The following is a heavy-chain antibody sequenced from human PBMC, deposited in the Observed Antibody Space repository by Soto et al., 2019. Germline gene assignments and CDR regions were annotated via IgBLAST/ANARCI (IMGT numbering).Heavy chain of an antibody. V-gene: IGHV3-23*01. Sequence: GGSLRLSCAASGFTFSSYAMSWVRQAPGKGLEWVSAISGSGGSTYYADSVKGRFTISRDNSKNTLYLQMNSLRAEDTAVYYCAKDSGVAYYYGSGSLPPSHYWGQGTLVTVSS. CDR2: ISGSGGST. CDR1: GFTFSSYA. CDR3: AKDSGVAYYYGSGSLPPSHY. D-gene: IGHD3-10*01. J-gene: IGHJ4*02.